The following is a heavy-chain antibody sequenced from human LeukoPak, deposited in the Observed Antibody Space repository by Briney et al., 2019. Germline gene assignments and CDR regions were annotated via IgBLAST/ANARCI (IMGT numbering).Heavy chain of an antibody. V-gene: IGHV3-53*01. J-gene: IGHJ4*02. D-gene: IGHD5-18*01. Sequence: ETLSLTCAVSGGSISSSNWWSWVRQAPGKGLEWVSVIYSGGSTYYADSVKGRFTISRDNSKNTLYLQMNSLRAEDTAVYYCARASPNTAMVTGFDYWGQGTLVTVSS. CDR1: GGSISSSNW. CDR3: ARASPNTAMVTGFDY. CDR2: IYSGGST.